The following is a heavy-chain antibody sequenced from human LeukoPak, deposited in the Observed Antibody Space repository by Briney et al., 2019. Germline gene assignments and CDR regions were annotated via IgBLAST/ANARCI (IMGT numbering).Heavy chain of an antibody. Sequence: GRSLRLSCAASGFTFDDYGMSWVRQAPGKGLEWVSGINWNGGSTGYADSVKGRFTISRDNSKNTQYLQMNSLRVDDTAVYYCVKDRPNWPIDYWGQGTLVTVSS. V-gene: IGHV3-20*04. J-gene: IGHJ4*02. CDR3: VKDRPNWPIDY. CDR1: GFTFDDYG. D-gene: IGHD1-1*01. CDR2: INWNGGST.